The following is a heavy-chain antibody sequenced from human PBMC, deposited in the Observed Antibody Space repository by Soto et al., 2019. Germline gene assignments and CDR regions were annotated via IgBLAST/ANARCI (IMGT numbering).Heavy chain of an antibody. Sequence: EEQLLASGGGLVQPGGSLTLSCAASGFTFRAYGMSWIRQTPEKGLEWVSSINLFDGRTYYTDSVKGLFTISKDASKSTVSMQLNRLRIDDTAIYSCARGGVYGTDHYYPGLDVWGQGRPVAVS. CDR3: ARGGVYGTDHYYPGLDV. D-gene: IGHD4-17*01. CDR2: INLFDGRT. V-gene: IGHV3-23*01. J-gene: IGHJ6*02. CDR1: GFTFRAYG.